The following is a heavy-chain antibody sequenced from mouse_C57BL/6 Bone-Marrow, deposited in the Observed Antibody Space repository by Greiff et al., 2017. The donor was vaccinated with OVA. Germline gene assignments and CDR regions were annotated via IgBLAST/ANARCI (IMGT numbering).Heavy chain of an antibody. CDR3: ARDPYYGSSHYAMDY. J-gene: IGHJ4*01. V-gene: IGHV1-76*01. D-gene: IGHD1-1*01. CDR2: IYPGSGNT. CDR1: GYTFTDYY. Sequence: QVQLQQSGAELVRPGASVKLSCKASGYTFTDYYINWVKQRPGQGLEWIARIYPGSGNTYYNEKFKGKATLTAEKSSSTAYMQLSSLTSEDSAVYFCARDPYYGSSHYAMDYWGQGTSVTVSS.